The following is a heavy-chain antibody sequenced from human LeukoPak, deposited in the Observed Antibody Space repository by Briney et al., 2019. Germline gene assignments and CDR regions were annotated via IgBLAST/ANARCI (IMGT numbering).Heavy chain of an antibody. Sequence: PGGSLRLSCAASGFTFSSYSMNRVRQAPGKGLEWVSSISSSSSYIYYADSVKGRFTISRDNAKNSLYLQMNSLRAEDTAVYYCARAERGYSYPRGVDYWGQGTLVTVSS. CDR1: GFTFSSYS. CDR2: ISSSSSYI. CDR3: ARAERGYSYPRGVDY. D-gene: IGHD5-18*01. V-gene: IGHV3-21*01. J-gene: IGHJ4*02.